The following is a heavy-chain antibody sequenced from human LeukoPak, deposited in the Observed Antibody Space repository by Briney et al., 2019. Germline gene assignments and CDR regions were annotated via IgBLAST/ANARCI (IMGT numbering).Heavy chain of an antibody. CDR2: INPNSGCT. Sequence: GASVKVSCKASGYTFTGYYMHLVGQAPGQRREWMGWINPNSGCTNYAQKFQGRVTMTTDTSTSTAYMELRSLTSDDTAVYYCAREESIGRYQFLHDSWGQGTLVTVSS. CDR1: GYTFTGYY. V-gene: IGHV1-2*02. J-gene: IGHJ4*02. CDR3: AREESIGRYQFLHDS. D-gene: IGHD1-26*01.